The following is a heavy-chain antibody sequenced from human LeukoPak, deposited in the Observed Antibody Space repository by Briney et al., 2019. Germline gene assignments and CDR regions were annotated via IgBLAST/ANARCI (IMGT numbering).Heavy chain of an antibody. CDR2: IYHSGST. V-gene: IGHV4-38-2*02. CDR3: VRGRYSSGWFKDKNWFDP. Sequence: SETLSLTCTVSGYSISSGYYWGWIRQPPGKGLEWIGSIYHSGSTYYNPSLKSRVTISVDTSKNQFSLKLSSVTAADTAVYYCVRGRYSSGWFKDKNWFDPWGQGIPVTVSS. CDR1: GYSISSGYY. J-gene: IGHJ5*02. D-gene: IGHD6-19*01.